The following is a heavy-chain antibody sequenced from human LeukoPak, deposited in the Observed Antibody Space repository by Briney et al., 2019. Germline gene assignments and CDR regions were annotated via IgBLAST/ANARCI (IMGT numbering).Heavy chain of an antibody. Sequence: GGSLRLSCAASGFTFSSHGMNWVRQAPGKGLEWVSGISPSGGITYYTDSVKGRFTISRDNSKNTQSLQMNSLRAEDTAVYYCARDGGIAARFKDWGQGTLVTVSS. CDR2: ISPSGGIT. V-gene: IGHV3-23*01. CDR1: GFTFSSHG. J-gene: IGHJ4*02. D-gene: IGHD6-6*01. CDR3: ARDGGIAARFKD.